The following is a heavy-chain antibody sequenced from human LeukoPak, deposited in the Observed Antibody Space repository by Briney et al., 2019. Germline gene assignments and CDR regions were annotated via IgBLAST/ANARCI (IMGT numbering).Heavy chain of an antibody. V-gene: IGHV3-23*02. Sequence: GGPLSLPCELSGVIYSKYPKHCVREARGEAVEWVSSNSDSAGRALYGDSVKRRYTIWRVNAANTLYPHMNSLRADDTAIFCCAKDQRSGECAYGWGPFDIWGQGTMVTVSS. D-gene: IGHD3-10*01. CDR1: GVIYSKYP. CDR2: NSDSAGRA. CDR3: AKDQRSGECAYGWGPFDI. J-gene: IGHJ3*02.